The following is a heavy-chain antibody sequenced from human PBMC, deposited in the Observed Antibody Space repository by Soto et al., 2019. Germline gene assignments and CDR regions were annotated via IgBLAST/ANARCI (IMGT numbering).Heavy chain of an antibody. J-gene: IGHJ6*03. V-gene: IGHV4-34*01. CDR1: GGSFSGYY. D-gene: IGHD4-17*01. CDR2: INHSGST. CDR3: ARGQGTTVTSTPPGYMDV. Sequence: SETLSLTCAVYGGSFSGYYWSWIRQPPGKGLEWIGEINHSGSTNYNPSLKSRVTISVDTSKNQFSLKLSSVTAADTAVYYCARGQGTTVTSTPPGYMDVWGKGTTVTVSS.